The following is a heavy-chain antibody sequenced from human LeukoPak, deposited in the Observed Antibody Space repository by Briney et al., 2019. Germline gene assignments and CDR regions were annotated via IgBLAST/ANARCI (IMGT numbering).Heavy chain of an antibody. Sequence: SVKVSCKASGFTFTSPAMQWVRQARGQRLEWIGWIVVGSGNTHYAQEFQERVTITRDMSTSTTYMELSSLRSEDTAVYYCAGTYYYDSSGPGGDAFDIWGQGTMVTVSS. V-gene: IGHV1-58*02. J-gene: IGHJ3*02. CDR1: GFTFTSPA. CDR2: IVVGSGNT. CDR3: AGTYYYDSSGPGGDAFDI. D-gene: IGHD3-22*01.